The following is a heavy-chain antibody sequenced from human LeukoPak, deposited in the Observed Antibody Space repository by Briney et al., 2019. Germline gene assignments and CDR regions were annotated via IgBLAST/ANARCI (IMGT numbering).Heavy chain of an antibody. V-gene: IGHV4-4*07. CDR2: IYTNGGI. CDR1: GGSISSSY. J-gene: IGHJ5*02. Sequence: PSETLSLTCTVSGGSISSSYWSWIRQPAGKGLEWIGRIYTNGGINYNPSLKSRVTISFDESQNQLSLRLSSVTAADTAVYYCAKTRSSPSWFDPWGQGTLVTVSS. CDR3: AKTRSSPSWFDP.